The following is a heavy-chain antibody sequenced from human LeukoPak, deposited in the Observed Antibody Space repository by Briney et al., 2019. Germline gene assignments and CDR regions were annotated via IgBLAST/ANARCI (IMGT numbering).Heavy chain of an antibody. J-gene: IGHJ4*02. CDR1: GGSFSGYF. CDR3: ARGVGLVKIDY. V-gene: IGHV4-34*01. D-gene: IGHD1-26*01. CDR2: MNHSQST. Sequence: SDTLPLTCADYGGSFSGYFCRWLRHPPGKGLEWIGGMNHSQSTNYHQSLKNRVTLAVNTSKNQLSLKLSSVTATDAAVYYSARGVGLVKIDYWGQGTLVTVSS.